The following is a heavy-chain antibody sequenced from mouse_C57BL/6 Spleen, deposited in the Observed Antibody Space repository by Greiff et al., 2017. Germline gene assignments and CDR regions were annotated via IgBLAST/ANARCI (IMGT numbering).Heavy chain of an antibody. CDR1: GYTFTSYW. J-gene: IGHJ4*01. CDR2: INPSNGGT. V-gene: IGHV1-53*01. CDR3: ARAAMDY. Sequence: QVQLQQPGTELVKPGASVKLSCKASGYTFTSYWMHWVKQRPGPGLEWIGKINPSNGGTTYNEQFKCKATLTVDKSSSTAYMQLSSLTSEDAAVYYCARAAMDYWGQGTSVTVSS.